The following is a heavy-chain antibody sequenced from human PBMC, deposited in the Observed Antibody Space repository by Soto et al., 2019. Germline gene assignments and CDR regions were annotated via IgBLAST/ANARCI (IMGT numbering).Heavy chain of an antibody. CDR2: IGTAGDT. V-gene: IGHV3-13*01. Sequence: GGSLRLSCAASGFTFSSYDMHWVRQATGKGLEWVSAIGTAGDTYYPGSVKGRFTISRENAKNSLYLQMNSLRAGDTAVYYCARGSLNYYYMDVWGKGTTVTVSS. J-gene: IGHJ6*03. CDR3: ARGSLNYYYMDV. CDR1: GFTFSSYD. D-gene: IGHD6-19*01.